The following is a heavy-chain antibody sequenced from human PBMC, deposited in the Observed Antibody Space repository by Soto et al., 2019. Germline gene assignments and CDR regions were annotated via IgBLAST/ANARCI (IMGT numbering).Heavy chain of an antibody. V-gene: IGHV1-69*01. J-gene: IGHJ6*02. Sequence: QVQLVQPGAEGKKPGSSVKVSAKASGATFSSYAISWVRQAPGQGLGWMGGIIPIFGTANYAQKFQGRVTITADESTSTAYMELSSLRSEDTAVYYCASSTSPIYYYYYGMDVWGQGTTVTVSS. CDR2: IIPIFGTA. CDR3: ASSTSPIYYYYYGMDV. D-gene: IGHD2-2*01. CDR1: GATFSSYA.